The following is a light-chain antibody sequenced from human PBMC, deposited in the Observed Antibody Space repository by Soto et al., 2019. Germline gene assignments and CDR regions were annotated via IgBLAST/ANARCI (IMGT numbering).Light chain of an antibody. CDR1: QSVSSD. Sequence: EIAMTQSPTTLSVSAGERATLSCRTNQSVSSDLAWYQQKPGQAPRLLIYGASTKATGVPARFSGSGSGTDITLTINSMQPEDFAGYYCQQYINWPRLTFGGGTKVEMK. V-gene: IGKV3-15*01. CDR3: QQYINWPRLT. CDR2: GAS. J-gene: IGKJ4*01.